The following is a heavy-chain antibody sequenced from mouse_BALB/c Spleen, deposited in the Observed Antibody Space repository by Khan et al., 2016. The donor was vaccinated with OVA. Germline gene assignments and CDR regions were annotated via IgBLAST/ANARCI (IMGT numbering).Heavy chain of an antibody. CDR2: ISSTGST. Sequence: QLEESGPGLVKPSQSLSLTCTVTGYSITSDYAWNWIRQFPGNKLEWMGYISSTGSTSYNPSLKSRISITRDTSKNQFFLQLKSVTTGDTATDYCARSLYDSYGYALGFWGRGTLVTVSA. CDR1: GYSITSDYA. V-gene: IGHV3-2*02. J-gene: IGHJ4*01. CDR3: ARSLYDSYGYALGF. D-gene: IGHD2-12*01.